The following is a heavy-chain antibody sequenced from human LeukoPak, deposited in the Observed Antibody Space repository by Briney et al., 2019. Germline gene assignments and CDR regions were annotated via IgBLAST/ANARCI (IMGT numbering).Heavy chain of an antibody. CDR1: GFTFSSYT. J-gene: IGHJ4*02. D-gene: IGHD4-17*01. V-gene: IGHV3-48*02. CDR3: ASSRRYDY. Sequence: PGGSLRLSCAASGFTFSSYTMNWVRQAPGKGLEWVASISTTSSAIYYADSVKGRFTISGDNAKNSLYLQMNSLRDEGTAVYYCASSRRYDYWGQGTLVTVSS. CDR2: ISTTSSAI.